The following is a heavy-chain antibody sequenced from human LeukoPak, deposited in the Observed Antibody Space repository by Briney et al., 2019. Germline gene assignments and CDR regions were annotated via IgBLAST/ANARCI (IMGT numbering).Heavy chain of an antibody. CDR1: GYTFTSYY. CDR2: INPSGGST. Sequence: GVSVKVSCKASGYTFTSYYMHWVRQAPGQGLEWMGIINPSGGSTSYAQKFQGRVTMTRDMSTSTVYMELSSLRSEDTAVYYCAREVTVGSAIDYWGQGTLVTVSS. CDR3: AREVTVGSAIDY. J-gene: IGHJ4*02. V-gene: IGHV1-46*01. D-gene: IGHD4-23*01.